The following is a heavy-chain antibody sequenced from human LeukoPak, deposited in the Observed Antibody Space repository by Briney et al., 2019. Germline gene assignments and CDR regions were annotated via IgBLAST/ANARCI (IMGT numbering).Heavy chain of an antibody. CDR2: IRSIPYGGTT. V-gene: IGHV3-49*03. CDR1: GFTFADYA. Sequence: GGSLRLSCTGSGFTFADYAVSWFRQAPGKGLEWVGFIRSIPYGGTTEYAASVKGRFTISRDDSKSIAYLQMNSLKTEDTALYYCTSLKDIVIVPAAIGGQGTMVTVSS. J-gene: IGHJ3*02. CDR3: TSLKDIVIVPAAI. D-gene: IGHD2-2*01.